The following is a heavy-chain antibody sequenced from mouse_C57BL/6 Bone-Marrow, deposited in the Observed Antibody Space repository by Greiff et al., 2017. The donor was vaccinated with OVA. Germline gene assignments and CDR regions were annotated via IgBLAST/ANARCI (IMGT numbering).Heavy chain of an antibody. CDR2: INYDGSST. Sequence: EVKLMESEGGLVQPGSSMKLSCTASGFTFSDYYMAWVRQVPEKGLEWVANINYDGSSTYYLDSLKSRFIISRDNAKNILYLQMSSLKSEDTATYYCARERGYSNYADYFDYWGQGTTLTVSS. J-gene: IGHJ2*01. CDR3: ARERGYSNYADYFDY. V-gene: IGHV5-16*01. CDR1: GFTFSDYY. D-gene: IGHD2-5*01.